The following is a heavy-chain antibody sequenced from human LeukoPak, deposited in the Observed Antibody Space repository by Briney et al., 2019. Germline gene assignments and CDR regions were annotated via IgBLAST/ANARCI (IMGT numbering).Heavy chain of an antibody. Sequence: GASVKVSCKASGGTFSSYAISWVRQAPGQGLEWMGRIIPILGIANYAQKFQGRVTITADKSTSTAYMELSSLRSEDTAVYYCARATTGMVRRLPDYWGQGTLVTVSS. CDR1: GGTFSSYA. V-gene: IGHV1-69*04. CDR2: IIPILGIA. D-gene: IGHD1-1*01. J-gene: IGHJ4*02. CDR3: ARATTGMVRRLPDY.